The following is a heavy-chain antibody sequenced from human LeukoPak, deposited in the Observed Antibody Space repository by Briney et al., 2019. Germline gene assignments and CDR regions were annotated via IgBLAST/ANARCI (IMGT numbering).Heavy chain of an antibody. CDR3: ARSEAGGSY. D-gene: IGHD3-16*01. CDR2: ISWNSGSI. V-gene: IGHV3-9*01. J-gene: IGHJ4*02. CDR1: GFTFSSYA. Sequence: PGGSLRLSCAASGFTFSSYAMSWVRQAPGKGLEWVSGISWNSGSIGYADSVKGRFTISRDNAKNSLYLQMNSLRAEDTAVYYCARSEAGGSYWGQGTLVTVS.